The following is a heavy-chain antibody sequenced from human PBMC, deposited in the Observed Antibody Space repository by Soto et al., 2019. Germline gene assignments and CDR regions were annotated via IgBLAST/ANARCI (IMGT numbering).Heavy chain of an antibody. V-gene: IGHV4-4*07. D-gene: IGHD3-3*01. CDR1: GGSISSYY. J-gene: IGHJ5*02. Sequence: QVQLQESGPGLVKPSETLSLTCTVSGGSISSYYWSWIRQPAGKGLEWIGRIYTSGSTNYNPSLKSPVNMSVDTSKNQFSLKLSSVTAADTAVYYCARDRVYHDFWSGYSNWFDPWGQGTLVTVSS. CDR3: ARDRVYHDFWSGYSNWFDP. CDR2: IYTSGST.